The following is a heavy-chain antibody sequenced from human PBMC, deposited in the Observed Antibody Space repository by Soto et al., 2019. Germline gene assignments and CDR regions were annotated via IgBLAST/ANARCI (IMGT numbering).Heavy chain of an antibody. CDR2: IYWDDDL. CDR3: AYRPPAQDSLLGLAV. Sequence: QITLKESGPSLVKHTQTLTLTCSFSGFSHKTSGVVVAWIRQPPGGALEWLGFIYWDDDLRYNPSLQSRLAMTRGTSGNEVVLRMTNMGPADTGTYYCAYRPPAQDSLLGLAVWGQGTTVTVSS. J-gene: IGHJ6*02. D-gene: IGHD3-16*01. CDR1: GFSHKTSGVV. V-gene: IGHV2-5*02.